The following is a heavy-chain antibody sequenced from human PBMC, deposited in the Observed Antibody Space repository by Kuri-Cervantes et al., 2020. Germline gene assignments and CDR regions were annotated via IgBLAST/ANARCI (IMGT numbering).Heavy chain of an antibody. CDR2: INGEGSST. J-gene: IGHJ4*02. V-gene: IGHV3-74*01. Sequence: LSLTCAASGFAFNSYWIHWVRQTPGKGLLWVSRINGEGSSTTYADSVKGRFTLSRDNVKNTLYLQMSSLRAEDTAVYYCARSTVYYDRALGNWGQGTLVTV. CDR3: ARSTVYYDRALGN. D-gene: IGHD3-22*01. CDR1: GFAFNSYW.